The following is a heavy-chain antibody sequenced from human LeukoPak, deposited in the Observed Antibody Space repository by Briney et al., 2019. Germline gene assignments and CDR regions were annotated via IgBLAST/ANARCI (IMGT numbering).Heavy chain of an antibody. CDR3: ARGRNSVYYFNVVAPYYFDY. Sequence: SVKVSCKASGGTFSSYAISWVRQAPGQGLEWMGRIIPIFGTANYAQKFQGRVTITTDESTSTAYMELSSLRSDDTAVYYCARGRNSVYYFNVVAPYYFDYWGQGTLVTVSS. D-gene: IGHD3-22*01. CDR1: GGTFSSYA. CDR2: IIPIFGTA. J-gene: IGHJ4*02. V-gene: IGHV1-69*05.